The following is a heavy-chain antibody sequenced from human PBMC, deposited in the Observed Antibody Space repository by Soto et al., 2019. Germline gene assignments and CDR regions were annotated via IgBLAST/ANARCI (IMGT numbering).Heavy chain of an antibody. CDR3: ARYYSGSGSYYYYFDY. CDR2: IYYSGST. J-gene: IGHJ4*02. V-gene: IGHV4-59*08. CDR1: GGSISSYY. Sequence: SETLSLTWTVSGGSISSYYWSWIRQPPGKGLEWIGYIYYSGSTNYNPSLKSRVTISVDTSKNQFSLKPSSVTAADTAVYYCARYYSGSGSYYYYFDYWGQGTLVNVS. D-gene: IGHD3-10*01.